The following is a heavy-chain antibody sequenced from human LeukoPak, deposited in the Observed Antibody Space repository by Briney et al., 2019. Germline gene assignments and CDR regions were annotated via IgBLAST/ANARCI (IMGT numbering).Heavy chain of an antibody. CDR1: GGSVSSGSYY. D-gene: IGHD2-21*02. V-gene: IGHV4-61*01. CDR3: ARALVTAILYED. J-gene: IGHJ4*02. CDR2: IYYSGST. Sequence: PSETLSLTCSVSGGSVSSGSYYWSWIRQPPGKGLEWIGYIYYSGSTNYNPSPKSRVTISVDTSKNQFSLKLSSVTDADTAVYYCARALVTAILYEDWGQGTLVTVSS.